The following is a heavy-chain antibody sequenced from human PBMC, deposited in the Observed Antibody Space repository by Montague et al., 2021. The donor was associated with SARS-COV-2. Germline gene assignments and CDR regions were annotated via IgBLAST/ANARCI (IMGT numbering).Heavy chain of an antibody. J-gene: IGHJ4*02. D-gene: IGHD7-27*01. CDR1: GGSVTNGDFY. CDR3: AAQTGEHYFES. CDR2: VSYGAHS. V-gene: IGHV4-31*03. Sequence: SQTLSLTCTVSGGSVTNGDFYWTWIRQHPDKGLEWIGYVSYGAHSYNNPSPKSRASISVDTSNNQFSLKLSSVTAADTAVYYCAAQTGEHYFESWGQGSLVTVSS.